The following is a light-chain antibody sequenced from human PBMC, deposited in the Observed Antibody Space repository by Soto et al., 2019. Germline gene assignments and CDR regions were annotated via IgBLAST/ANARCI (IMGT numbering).Light chain of an antibody. CDR3: CSYACSSVYV. CDR1: SSGVGTFNL. J-gene: IGLJ1*01. CDR2: EVI. Sequence: QSALTQVASVSGSPGQSITISCTGTSSGVGTFNLVSWYQQHPGKAPRLMIYEVIKRPSGVSNRFSGSKSGNTASLTISGLQAEDESDYYCCSYACSSVYVFGTPTKVAVL. V-gene: IGLV2-23*02.